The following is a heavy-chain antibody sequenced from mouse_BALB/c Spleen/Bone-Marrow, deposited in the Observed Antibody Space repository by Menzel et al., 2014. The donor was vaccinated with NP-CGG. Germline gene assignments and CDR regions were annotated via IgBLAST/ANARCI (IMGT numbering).Heavy chain of an antibody. D-gene: IGHD4-1*01. CDR1: GYTFTSYW. V-gene: IGHV1-5*01. Sequence: EVQLQQSGTVLARPGASVKMSCKASGYTFTSYWMHWVKQRPGQGLEWIGTIYPGNSDTTYNQKFKGKAKLTAVTSTSTAYMELSSPTSEDSAVYYCARRERTGMNYWGQGTTLTVSS. J-gene: IGHJ2*01. CDR3: ARRERTGMNY. CDR2: IYPGNSDT.